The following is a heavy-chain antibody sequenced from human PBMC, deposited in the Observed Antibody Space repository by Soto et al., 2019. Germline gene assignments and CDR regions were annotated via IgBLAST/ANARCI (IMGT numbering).Heavy chain of an antibody. D-gene: IGHD2-15*01. Sequence: EVHLLESGGGLVQPGGSLRLSCAASGFTFSSYGMTWVRQAPGKGLEWVSAISVSGGSTYYADSVKGRFTISRDNSMNTLYLQMNSLRAEDTAIYYCAKIEWRDCRGSGCYSDDWGQGTLVTVSS. CDR3: AKIEWRDCRGSGCYSDD. J-gene: IGHJ4*02. V-gene: IGHV3-23*01. CDR1: GFTFSSYG. CDR2: ISVSGGST.